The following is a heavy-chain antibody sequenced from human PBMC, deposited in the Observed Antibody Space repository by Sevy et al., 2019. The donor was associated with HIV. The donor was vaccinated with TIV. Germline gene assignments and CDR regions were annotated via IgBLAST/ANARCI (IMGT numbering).Heavy chain of an antibody. CDR2: IYWNDDK. Sequence: SGPTLVNPTQTLTLTCTFSGFSLSTSGVGVGWIRQPPGKALEWLALIYWNDDKRYSPSLKSRLTITKDTSKNQVVLTMTNMVPVDTATYYCAHSLPSSIAARPYYFDYWGQGTLVTVSS. D-gene: IGHD6-6*01. V-gene: IGHV2-5*01. J-gene: IGHJ4*02. CDR3: AHSLPSSIAARPYYFDY. CDR1: GFSLSTSGVG.